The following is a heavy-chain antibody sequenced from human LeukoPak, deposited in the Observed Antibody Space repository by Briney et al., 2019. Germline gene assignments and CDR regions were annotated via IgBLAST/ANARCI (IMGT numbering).Heavy chain of an antibody. CDR3: AKSRYFDWLPASLYYFDY. D-gene: IGHD3-9*01. Sequence: PGGSLRLSCAASGFTFSNYEMNWVRQAPGKGLEWVSYITGSGFTTYSADSVRGRFGISRDNAKNTLYLQMNSLRAEDTAVYYCAKSRYFDWLPASLYYFDYWGQGTLVTVSS. V-gene: IGHV3-48*03. CDR1: GFTFSNYE. CDR2: ITGSGFTT. J-gene: IGHJ4*02.